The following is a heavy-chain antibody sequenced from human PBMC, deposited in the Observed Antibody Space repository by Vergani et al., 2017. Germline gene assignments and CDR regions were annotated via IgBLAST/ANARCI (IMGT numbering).Heavy chain of an antibody. CDR1: GFTFRIYG. J-gene: IGHJ1*01. V-gene: IGHV3-30*02. CDR3: TKAGQYDSDNFHDS. D-gene: IGHD3-22*01. CDR2: IRYDGTKR. Sequence: VQLVESGGGLVKPGGSLRLSCAASGFTFRIYGMHWVRQAPGKGLEWVAFIRYDGTKRFYGDSVKGRFTISRDNSQTTVFLQMNSLIADDSAVYYCTKAGQYDSDNFHDSWGQGALVTVAS.